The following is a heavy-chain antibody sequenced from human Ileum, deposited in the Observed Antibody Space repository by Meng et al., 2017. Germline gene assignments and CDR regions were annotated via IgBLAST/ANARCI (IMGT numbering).Heavy chain of an antibody. CDR1: GFTFSNGW. CDR2: INSKNKGGTT. CDR3: TTGSGSYTIDH. D-gene: IGHD3-10*01. V-gene: IGHV3-15*01. J-gene: IGHJ5*02. Sequence: GESLKISCAASGFTFSNGWLSWVRQAPGKGMEWVGRINSKNKGGTTDYAAPVKCRFTISKDDPKNTLYQQMNSLKTEDTAVYYCTTGSGSYTIDHWGQGTRVTVSS.